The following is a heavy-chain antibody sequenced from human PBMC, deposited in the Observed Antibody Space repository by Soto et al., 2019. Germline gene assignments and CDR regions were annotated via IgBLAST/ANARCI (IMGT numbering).Heavy chain of an antibody. Sequence: PSGTLSLTITVSGGSISSSSYYWGWIRQPPGKGLEWIGSIYYSGSTHYNPSLKSRVTISVDTSKNQFSLKLSSVTAADTAVYYCARADCSGGSCYPVAFDYWGQGTLVTVSS. CDR2: IYYSGST. D-gene: IGHD2-15*01. J-gene: IGHJ4*02. V-gene: IGHV4-39*01. CDR1: GGSISSSSYY. CDR3: ARADCSGGSCYPVAFDY.